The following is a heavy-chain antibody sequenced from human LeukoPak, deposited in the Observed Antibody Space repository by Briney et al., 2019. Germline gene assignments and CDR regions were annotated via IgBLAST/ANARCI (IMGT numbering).Heavy chain of an antibody. V-gene: IGHV4-34*01. CDR2: INHSGST. D-gene: IGHD6-19*01. J-gene: IGHJ5*02. CDR3: ARVHRYSSGWSHVRPYSWFDP. CDR1: GGSFSGYY. Sequence: PSETLSLTCAVYGGSFSGYYWSWIRQPPGKGLEWIGEINHSGSTNYNPSLKSRVTISVDTSNNQFSLKLSSVTAADTAVYYCARVHRYSSGWSHVRPYSWFDPWGQGTLVTVSS.